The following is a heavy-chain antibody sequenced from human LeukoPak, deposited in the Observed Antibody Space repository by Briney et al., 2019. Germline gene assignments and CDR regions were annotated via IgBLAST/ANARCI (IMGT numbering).Heavy chain of an antibody. CDR1: GGSISSGGYY. D-gene: IGHD1-7*01. CDR2: IYHSGST. Sequence: SQTLSLTCTVSGGSISSGGYYWSWIRQPPGKGLEWIGYIYHSGSTYYNPSLKSRVTISVDRSKNQFSLKLSSVTAADTAVYYCARDQGMGAGTTPDYWGQGTLVTVSS. J-gene: IGHJ4*02. V-gene: IGHV4-30-2*01. CDR3: ARDQGMGAGTTPDY.